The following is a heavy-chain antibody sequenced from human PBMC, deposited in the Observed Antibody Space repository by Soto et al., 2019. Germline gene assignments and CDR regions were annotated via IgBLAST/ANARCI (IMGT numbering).Heavy chain of an antibody. D-gene: IGHD1-1*01. J-gene: IGHJ4*02. CDR3: ARDPLRGSPDYFDH. CDR2: LSFDGKVK. CDR1: GFTLRTYP. V-gene: IGHV3-30*04. Sequence: QVRLVESGGGVVQPGGSLRLSWAASGFTLRTYPMHWLRQTPGKGLEWLTVLSFDGKVKHYADSVGGRFTISRDISENTLYLQMNSLRGEDTAVYYCARDPLRGSPDYFDHWGQGTLVTVSS.